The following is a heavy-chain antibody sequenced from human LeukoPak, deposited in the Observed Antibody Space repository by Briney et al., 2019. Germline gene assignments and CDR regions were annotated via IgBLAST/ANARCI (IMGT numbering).Heavy chain of an antibody. CDR3: ARVGSRGAYYYGSGSYYSS. J-gene: IGHJ4*02. CDR1: GGTFSSYA. D-gene: IGHD3-10*01. Sequence: GASVKVSCKASGGTFSSYAISWVRQAPGQGLEWMGGIIPIFGTANYAQKFQGRVTITAGESTSTAYMELSSLRSEDTAVYYCARVGSRGAYYYGSGSYYSSWGQGTLVTVSS. CDR2: IIPIFGTA. V-gene: IGHV1-69*13.